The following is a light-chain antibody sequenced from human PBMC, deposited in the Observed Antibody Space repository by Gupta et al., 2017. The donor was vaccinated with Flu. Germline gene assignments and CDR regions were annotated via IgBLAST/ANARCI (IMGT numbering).Light chain of an antibody. CDR3: QQADSFPIT. J-gene: IGKJ4*01. V-gene: IGKV1-12*01. Sequence: DIQMTQSPSSVSAYVGDRVTLTCRASQVIYSQLGWYQQKPGKAPKLLIYPASTLQSGVPSRFSGSGSETDFTLTITSLQPEDAATYYCQQADSFPITFGRGPKVEIK. CDR1: QVIYSQ. CDR2: PAS.